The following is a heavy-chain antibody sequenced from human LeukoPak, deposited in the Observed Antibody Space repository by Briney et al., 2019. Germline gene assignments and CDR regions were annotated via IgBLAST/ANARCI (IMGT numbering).Heavy chain of an antibody. V-gene: IGHV4-39*01. CDR3: ARHVLWFGELLNWFDP. J-gene: IGHJ5*02. Sequence: SETLSLTCTVSGDSISSITYFSGWIRQPPRKGLEWIGSIYYSGSTYYNPSLKSRVTISVDTSKNQFSLRLTSVTAADTAVYYCARHVLWFGELLNWFDPWGQGTLVTVSS. CDR2: IYYSGST. CDR1: GDSISSITYF. D-gene: IGHD3-10*01.